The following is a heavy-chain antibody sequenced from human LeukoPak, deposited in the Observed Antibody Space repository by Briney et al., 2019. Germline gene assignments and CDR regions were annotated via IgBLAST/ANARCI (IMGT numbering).Heavy chain of an antibody. CDR3: ATNRRVILRTRGAAAGTFDY. CDR1: GGTFSSYA. J-gene: IGHJ4*02. Sequence: ASVKVSCKASGGTFSSYAISWVRQAPGKGLEWMGGFDPEDGETIYAQKFQGRVTMTEDTSTDTAYMELSSLRSEDTAVYYCATNRRVILRTRGAAAGTFDYWGQGTLVTVSS. V-gene: IGHV1-24*01. D-gene: IGHD6-13*01. CDR2: FDPEDGET.